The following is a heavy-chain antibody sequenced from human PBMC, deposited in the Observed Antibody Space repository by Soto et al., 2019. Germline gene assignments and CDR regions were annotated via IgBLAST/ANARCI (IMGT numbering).Heavy chain of an antibody. CDR3: ARDGSSGWLSERKYDY. V-gene: IGHV1-18*01. D-gene: IGHD6-19*01. CDR2: ISAYNGNT. J-gene: IGHJ4*02. Sequence: ASVKVSCKASGYTFTSYGISWVRQAPGQGLEWMGWISAYNGNTNYAQKFQGRVTITADKSTSTAYMELSSLRSEDTAVYYCARDGSSGWLSERKYDYWGQGTLVTVPQ. CDR1: GYTFTSYG.